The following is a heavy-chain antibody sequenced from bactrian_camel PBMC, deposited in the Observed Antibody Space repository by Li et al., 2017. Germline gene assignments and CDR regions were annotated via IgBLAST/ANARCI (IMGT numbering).Heavy chain of an antibody. J-gene: IGHJ4*01. CDR1: GYTSSNYC. Sequence: VQLVESGGGSVQAGGSLRLSCAASGYTSSNYCMGWFRQAPGKEREGVATFDSRGRTSYARRFTISKDNAKNTLYLEMSSLKPEDTGMYYCAADRSSSYCSWIYPTALRYTDCGQGTQVTVSA. CDR3: AADRSSSYCSWIYPTALRYTD. D-gene: IGHD3*01. V-gene: IGHV3S26*01. CDR2: FDSRGRT.